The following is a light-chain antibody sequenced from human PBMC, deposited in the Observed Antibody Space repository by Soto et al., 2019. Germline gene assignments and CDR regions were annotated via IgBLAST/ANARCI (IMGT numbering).Light chain of an antibody. V-gene: IGKV3-15*01. CDR3: QQYNSWPPIT. Sequence: EIGLTQSPGTLSLSPGERATLSCRASQSVSSSYLVWHQQKPGQAPRLLIYGASTRATGIPARFSGSGSGTEFTLTISSLQSEDFAVYYCQQYNSWPPITFGQGTRLEI. CDR2: GAS. J-gene: IGKJ5*01. CDR1: QSVSSSY.